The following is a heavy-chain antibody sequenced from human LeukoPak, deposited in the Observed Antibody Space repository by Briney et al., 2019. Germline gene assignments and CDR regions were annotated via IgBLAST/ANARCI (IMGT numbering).Heavy chain of an antibody. D-gene: IGHD1-1*01. J-gene: IGHJ4*02. CDR3: ARARYPMREIEFDY. CDR2: ISAYNGNT. V-gene: IGHV1-18*01. Sequence: ASVKVSCKASGYTFTSYGISWVRHAPGQGLEWMGWISAYNGNTNYAQKLQGRVTMTTDTSTSTAYMELRSLRSDDTAVYYCARARYPMREIEFDYWGQGTLVTVSS. CDR1: GYTFTSYG.